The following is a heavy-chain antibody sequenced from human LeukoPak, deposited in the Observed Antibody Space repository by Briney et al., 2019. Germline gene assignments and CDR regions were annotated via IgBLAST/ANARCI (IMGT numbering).Heavy chain of an antibody. Sequence: ASVKVSCKASGGTFSSYAISWVRQAPGQGLEWMGGIIPIFGTANYAQKFQGRVTITADESTSTAYMELSSLRSEDTAVYYCARGLTYYYGSGSSSFDYWGQGTPVTVSS. D-gene: IGHD3-10*01. V-gene: IGHV1-69*01. J-gene: IGHJ4*02. CDR3: ARGLTYYYGSGSSSFDY. CDR1: GGTFSSYA. CDR2: IIPIFGTA.